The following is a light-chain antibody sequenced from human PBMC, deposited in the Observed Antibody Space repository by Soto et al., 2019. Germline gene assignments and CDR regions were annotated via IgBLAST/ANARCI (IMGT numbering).Light chain of an antibody. CDR1: ASNIGNDY. Sequence: QSILTQPPLVSSAPGHKVTISCSGTASNIGNDYVSWYQQLPGEAPQLLIYDNNRRPSGIPDRFSGSRSDTSATLGITGLQTGDEADYYCGAWDSSLNVYVFGTGTKVTVL. CDR3: GAWDSSLNVYV. J-gene: IGLJ1*01. CDR2: DNN. V-gene: IGLV1-51*01.